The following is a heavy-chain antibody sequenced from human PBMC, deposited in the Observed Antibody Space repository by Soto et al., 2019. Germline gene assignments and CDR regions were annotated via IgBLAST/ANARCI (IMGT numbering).Heavy chain of an antibody. CDR3: ANIHYGSLDY. V-gene: IGHV3-11*06. D-gene: IGHD3-10*01. J-gene: IGHJ4*02. Sequence: QVQLVESGGGLVRPGGSLRLSCAASGFPFTNSFMIWMRQAPGKGLEWVSFISSGGDYTNYADSVRGRFTVFRDNANNSLHLQMNSLRAEDTAIYYCANIHYGSLDYWGQGTLVTVSS. CDR1: GFPFTNSF. CDR2: ISSGGDYT.